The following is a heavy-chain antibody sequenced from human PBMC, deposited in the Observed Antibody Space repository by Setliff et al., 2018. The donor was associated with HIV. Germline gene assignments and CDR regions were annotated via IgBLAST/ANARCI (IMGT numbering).Heavy chain of an antibody. D-gene: IGHD3-3*01. Sequence: GGSLRLSCTASGFTFGDDAMSWFRQAPGKGLEWVGFIRSKAYGGTTEYAASVKGRFTISRDDSKNTLYLQMNSLRAEDTAVYYCAKGSGKITIYYYYMDVWGKGTTVTVSS. CDR3: AKGSGKITIYYYYMDV. V-gene: IGHV3-49*03. CDR2: IRSKAYGGTT. CDR1: GFTFGDDA. J-gene: IGHJ6*03.